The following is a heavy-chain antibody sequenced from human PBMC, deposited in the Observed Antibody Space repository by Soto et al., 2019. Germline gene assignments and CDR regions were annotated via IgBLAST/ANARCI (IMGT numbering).Heavy chain of an antibody. CDR2: IYYSGST. J-gene: IGHJ6*03. CDR3: ARSYRRYCSGGSCYSYYYYYMDF. D-gene: IGHD2-15*01. CDR1: CGSISSYY. V-gene: IGHV4-59*01. Sequence: QVQLQESGPGLVKPSETLSLTCTVSCGSISSYYWSWIRQPPGKVLDWIGYIYYSGSTTYNPSLKSRVTISVDTSNNHFSLNLSSVTAADTAVYYCARSYRRYCSGGSCYSYYYYYMDFWGKGTTVTVSS.